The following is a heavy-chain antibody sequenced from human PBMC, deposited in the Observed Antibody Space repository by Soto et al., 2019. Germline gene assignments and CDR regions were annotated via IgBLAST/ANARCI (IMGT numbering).Heavy chain of an antibody. V-gene: IGHV3-11*05. D-gene: IGHD6-13*01. CDR3: ARDAFSSAAAGTGDIDY. J-gene: IGHJ4*02. Sequence: QVQLVESGGGLVKPGGSLRLSCAASGFTFSDYYMSWIRQAPGKGLEWVSYISSSSSYTNYADSVKGRFTISRDNAKNSLYLQMNSLRAEDTAVYYCARDAFSSAAAGTGDIDYWGQGTLVTVSS. CDR1: GFTFSDYY. CDR2: ISSSSSYT.